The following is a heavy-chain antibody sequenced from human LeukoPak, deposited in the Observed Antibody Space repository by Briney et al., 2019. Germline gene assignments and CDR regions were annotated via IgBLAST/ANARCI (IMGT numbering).Heavy chain of an antibody. V-gene: IGHV3-11*01. J-gene: IGHJ6*02. CDR1: GXXXSXYY. Sequence: GGSLXXSXXASGXXXSXYYXXWIRQAPGKGLEWVSYISSSGSTIYYADSVKGRFTISRDNAKNSLYLQMNSLRAEDTAVYYCAGDGYSYVYYYYYGMDVWGQGTTVTVSS. CDR2: ISSSGSTI. D-gene: IGHD5-18*01. CDR3: AGDGYSYVYYYYYGMDV.